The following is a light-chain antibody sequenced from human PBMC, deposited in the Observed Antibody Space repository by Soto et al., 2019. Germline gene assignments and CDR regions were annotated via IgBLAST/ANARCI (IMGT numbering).Light chain of an antibody. CDR3: STYPSTKWV. V-gene: IGLV2-14*01. Sequence: QSALTQPASVSGSPGQSITISCTGISSDIGNYVSWYQHHPGKAPKLMIYEVNNRPSGVSNRFSGSKSGNTASLPISGLQAEDEADYYCSTYPSTKWVFGGGTQLTVL. CDR2: EVN. CDR1: SSDIGNY. J-gene: IGLJ3*02.